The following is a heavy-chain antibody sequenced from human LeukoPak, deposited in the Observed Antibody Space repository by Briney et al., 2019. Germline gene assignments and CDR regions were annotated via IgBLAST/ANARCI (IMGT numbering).Heavy chain of an antibody. J-gene: IGHJ4*02. CDR1: GGSFSGYY. V-gene: IGHV4-59*01. CDR2: VYNSGST. CDR3: VRDRELNY. Sequence: SETLSLTCAVYGGSFSGYYWSWIRQPPGKGLEWIGYVYNSGSTDYNPSLKSRVTISADTSKNQFSLRLSSVTAADTAVYYCVRDRELNYWGQGTLVTVSS. D-gene: IGHD1-26*01.